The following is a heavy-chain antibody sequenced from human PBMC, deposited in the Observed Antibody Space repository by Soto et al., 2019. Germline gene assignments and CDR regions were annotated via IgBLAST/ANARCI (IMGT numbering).Heavy chain of an antibody. CDR3: ARDLRGLWFGESPLYAFDI. CDR1: GFTFSSYG. D-gene: IGHD3-10*01. Sequence: QVQLVESGGGVVQPGRSLRLSCAASGFTFSSYGMQWVRQAPGKGLEWVAVIWFDGSIKYYADPVKGRFTISRDNSKNTLYLQVNSPRAEDTAVYYCARDLRGLWFGESPLYAFDIWGQGTMVTVSS. J-gene: IGHJ3*02. V-gene: IGHV3-33*01. CDR2: IWFDGSIK.